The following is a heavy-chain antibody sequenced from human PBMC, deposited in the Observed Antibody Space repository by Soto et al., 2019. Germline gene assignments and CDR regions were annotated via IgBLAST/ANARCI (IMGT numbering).Heavy chain of an antibody. D-gene: IGHD2-15*01. V-gene: IGHV3-11*01. CDR2: ISSSGSTI. Sequence: PGGSLRLSCAASGFTFSDYYMSWIRQAPGKGLEWVSYISSSGSTIYYADSVKGRFTISRDNAKNSLYLQMNSLRAEDTAGYYCASLYARSVVSGYYGMDVWGQGTTVTVSS. J-gene: IGHJ6*02. CDR1: GFTFSDYY. CDR3: ASLYARSVVSGYYGMDV.